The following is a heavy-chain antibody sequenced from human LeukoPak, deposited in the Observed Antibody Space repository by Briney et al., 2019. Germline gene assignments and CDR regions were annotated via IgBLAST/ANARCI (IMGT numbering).Heavy chain of an antibody. Sequence: GGSLRLSCAASGFTFGTYGMHWVRQAPGKGLHWVAFIRYDGSNKYYADSVKGRFTISRDNSKNTLYLQINSLRAEDTVVYYCAKDRGRQVYSYGSNWFDPWGQGTLVTVSS. CDR2: IRYDGSNK. D-gene: IGHD5-18*01. V-gene: IGHV3-30*02. CDR1: GFTFGTYG. J-gene: IGHJ5*02. CDR3: AKDRGRQVYSYGSNWFDP.